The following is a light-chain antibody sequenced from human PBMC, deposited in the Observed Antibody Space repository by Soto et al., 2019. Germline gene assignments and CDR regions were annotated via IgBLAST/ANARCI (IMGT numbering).Light chain of an antibody. CDR1: SNDVGGYNY. Sequence: QSVLTQPCSVSGSPGQSVTISCTGTSNDVGGYNYVSWYQQHPGKAPKLMIYDVSKRPSGVPDRFSGSKSGNTASLTISGLQAEDEADYYCCSYAGSSYVFGTGTKVTVL. CDR3: CSYAGSSYV. V-gene: IGLV2-11*01. J-gene: IGLJ1*01. CDR2: DVS.